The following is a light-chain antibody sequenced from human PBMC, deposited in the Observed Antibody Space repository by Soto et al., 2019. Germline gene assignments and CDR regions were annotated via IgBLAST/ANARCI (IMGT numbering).Light chain of an antibody. Sequence: QSVLTQPPSASGTPGQTVTISSSGGTSNIGTNYVSWYQHLPGTAPKLLIYGKNQRPSGVPDRFSGSKSGTSASLAISGLRSDDEADYYCAVWDDSLSGVVFGGGTKLTVL. CDR3: AVWDDSLSGVV. V-gene: IGLV1-47*01. CDR2: GKN. J-gene: IGLJ3*02. CDR1: TSNIGTNY.